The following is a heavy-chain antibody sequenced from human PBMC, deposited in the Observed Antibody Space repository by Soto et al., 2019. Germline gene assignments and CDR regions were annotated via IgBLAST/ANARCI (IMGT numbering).Heavy chain of an antibody. Sequence: QVQLVQSGAEVKKPGASVKVSCKASGYTFTSYDINWVRQATGQGLERMGWMNPNSGNTGYAQKFQGRVTMTMNTSISTAYMELSSLRSEDTAVYYCARGNIVAKIYYYCYNTDLWGKGTTVTVSS. V-gene: IGHV1-8*01. CDR1: GYTFTSYD. CDR3: ARGNIVAKIYYYCYNTDL. CDR2: MNPNSGNT. D-gene: IGHD5-12*01. J-gene: IGHJ6*03.